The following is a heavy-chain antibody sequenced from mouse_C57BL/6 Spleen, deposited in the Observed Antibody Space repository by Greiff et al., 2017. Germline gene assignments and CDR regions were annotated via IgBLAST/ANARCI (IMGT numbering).Heavy chain of an antibody. J-gene: IGHJ4*01. CDR1: GFTFTDYY. CDR3: ARVTTGYYYAMDY. V-gene: IGHV7-3*01. Sequence: EVQLQQSGGGLVQPGGSLSLSCAASGFTFTDYYMSWVRQPPGKALEWLGFIRNKANGYTTEYSASVKGRFTISRDNSQSILYLQMNALRAEDSATYYCARVTTGYYYAMDYWGQGTSVTVSS. D-gene: IGHD2-2*01. CDR2: IRNKANGYTT.